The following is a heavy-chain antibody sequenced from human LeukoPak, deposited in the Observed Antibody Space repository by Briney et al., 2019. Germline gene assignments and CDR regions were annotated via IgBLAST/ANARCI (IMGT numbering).Heavy chain of an antibody. Sequence: GASVKVSYKASGYTFTSYGISWVRQAPGQGLEWMGWISAYNGNTNYAQKLQGRVTMTTDTSTSTAYMELRSLRSDDTAVYYCATSPPGIDYYYVMDVWGQGTTVTVSS. J-gene: IGHJ6*02. D-gene: IGHD1-1*01. CDR2: ISAYNGNT. V-gene: IGHV1-18*01. CDR3: ATSPPGIDYYYVMDV. CDR1: GYTFTSYG.